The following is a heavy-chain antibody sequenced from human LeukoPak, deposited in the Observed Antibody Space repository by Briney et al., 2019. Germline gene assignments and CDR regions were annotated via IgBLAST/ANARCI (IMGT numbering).Heavy chain of an antibody. CDR3: ARDQWSGGTGDI. CDR2: ISSSSSYI. D-gene: IGHD2-15*01. Sequence: GGSLRLSCAASGFTFSSYAMSWARQAPGKGLEWVSSISSSSSYIYYADSVKGRFTISRDNAKNSLYLQMNSLRAEDTAVYYCARDQWSGGTGDIWGQGTMVTVSS. V-gene: IGHV3-21*01. J-gene: IGHJ3*02. CDR1: GFTFSSYA.